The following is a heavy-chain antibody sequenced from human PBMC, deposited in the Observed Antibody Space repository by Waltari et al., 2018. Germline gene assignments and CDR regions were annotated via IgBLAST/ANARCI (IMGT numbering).Heavy chain of an antibody. J-gene: IGHJ4*02. CDR2: VNPENGKG. CDR1: GYIFTNYY. CDR3: ARNRTTMAARPGDY. D-gene: IGHD6-6*01. V-gene: IGHV1-2*02. Sequence: QVLLVQSGAEVKKPGASVKVSCKASGYIFTNYYLHWVRQAPGQGPEWMVWVNPENGKGNYANKFRGRVTMTRDRSIKTAFMDMSGLKSDDTAVYYWARNRTTMAARPGDYWGQGTLVTVSS.